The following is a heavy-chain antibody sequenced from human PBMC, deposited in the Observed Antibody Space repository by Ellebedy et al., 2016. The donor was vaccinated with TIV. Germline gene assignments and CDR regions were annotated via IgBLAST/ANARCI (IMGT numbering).Heavy chain of an antibody. CDR3: ARDMVQGMVARYLWFEY. CDR1: GYTFSTYG. Sequence: ASVKVSCKASGYTFSTYGISWLRQVPGQGPEWMGWISPYTGNTDYAQKFQGRVTMITDTSTSTVYMELRNLRSDDTAVYYCARDMVQGMVARYLWFEYWGQGTLVTVSS. J-gene: IGHJ4*02. D-gene: IGHD5-12*01. CDR2: ISPYTGNT. V-gene: IGHV1-18*01.